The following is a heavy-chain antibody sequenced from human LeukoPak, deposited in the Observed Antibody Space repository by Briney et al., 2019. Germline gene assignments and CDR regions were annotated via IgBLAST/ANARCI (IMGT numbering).Heavy chain of an antibody. CDR3: ARVIGTGNYFDY. V-gene: IGHV4-31*03. Sequence: PSETLSLTCTVSGGSISSGGYYWSWIRQHPGTGLEWIGYIYYSGSTYYNPSLKSRVTISVDTSKNQFSLKLSSVTAADTAVYYCARVIGTGNYFDYWGQGTLVTVSS. J-gene: IGHJ4*02. CDR1: GGSISSGGYY. CDR2: IYYSGST. D-gene: IGHD3-10*01.